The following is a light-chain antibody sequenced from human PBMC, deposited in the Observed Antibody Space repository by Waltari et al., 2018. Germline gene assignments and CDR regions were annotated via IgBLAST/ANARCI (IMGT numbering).Light chain of an antibody. CDR2: GAS. V-gene: IGKV3-20*01. J-gene: IGKJ4*01. CDR3: QQYDGSILT. CDR1: QTINNNF. Sequence: IVLTQSPDTLPLSPGQRATLSCRASQTINNNFLVWYQQKPGQAPRLPIHGASRRATGFPDRFSGSGSGTDFTLTISRLEPEDVAVYYCQQYDGSILTFGGGTKVEI.